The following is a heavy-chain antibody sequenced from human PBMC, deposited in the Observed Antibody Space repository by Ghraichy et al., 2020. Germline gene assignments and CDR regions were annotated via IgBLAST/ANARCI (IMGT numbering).Heavy chain of an antibody. CDR2: VYHSGST. J-gene: IGHJ4*02. CDR3: ARVDTAMDY. V-gene: IGHV4-4*02. Sequence: SETLSLTCAVSGASISSSHWWSWVRQPPGKGLEWIGDVYHSGSTNYNPSLKSRVTISVDKYKNQFSLVLSSATATEAAVYYWARVDTAMDYWGQGTLVTVSS. CDR1: GASISSSHW. D-gene: IGHD5-18*01.